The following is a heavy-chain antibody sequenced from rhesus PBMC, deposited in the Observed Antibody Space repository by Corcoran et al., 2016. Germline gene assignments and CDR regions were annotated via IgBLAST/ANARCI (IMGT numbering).Heavy chain of an antibody. D-gene: IGHD1-38*01. CDR3: SRVGEQSNTWYTDFDH. Sequence: QVTLRESGPALVRPTQTITLTCTFSGFSISTIGTGVGWIRQPPGKALERLASNYRNDGKFYTTTLKSRLTTTRDTSKNQVVLILTKMDPVDTATYYCSRVGEQSNTWYTDFDHWGQGVLVTVSS. CDR1: GFSISTIGTG. V-gene: IGHV2-95*01. J-gene: IGHJ4*01. CDR2: NYRNDGK.